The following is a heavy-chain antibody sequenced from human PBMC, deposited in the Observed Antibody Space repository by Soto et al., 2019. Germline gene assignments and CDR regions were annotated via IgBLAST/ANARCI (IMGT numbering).Heavy chain of an antibody. Sequence: GEPLNISCNGSGYSVAGYWITWVRQKPGKGREWMGRIDPSDSQTYYSPSFRGHVTISVTKSITTVFLQWSSLRASDTAMYYCARQIYDSDTGPNFQYYFDSWGQGTPVTVSS. J-gene: IGHJ4*02. CDR1: GYSVAGYW. CDR3: ARQIYDSDTGPNFQYYFDS. D-gene: IGHD3-22*01. V-gene: IGHV5-10-1*01. CDR2: IDPSDSQT.